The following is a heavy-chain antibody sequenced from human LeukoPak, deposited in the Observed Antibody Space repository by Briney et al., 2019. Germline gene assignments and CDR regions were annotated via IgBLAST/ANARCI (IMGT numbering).Heavy chain of an antibody. J-gene: IGHJ6*03. V-gene: IGHV3-30*04. CDR1: GFIFTNYA. CDR2: VSYDATKT. D-gene: IGHD2-8*01. Sequence: GGSLRLSCTASGFIFTNYAINWVRQGPGKGLEWVALVSYDATKTFYADSVKGRFTISRDNSKNTLYLQMNSLRAEDTAVYYCTREACNGVCSYYYYYYYMDVWGKGTTVTVSS. CDR3: TREACNGVCSYYYYYYYMDV.